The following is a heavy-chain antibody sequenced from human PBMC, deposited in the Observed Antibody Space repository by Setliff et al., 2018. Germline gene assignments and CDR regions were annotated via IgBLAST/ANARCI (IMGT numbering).Heavy chain of an antibody. CDR2: IYYSGNT. CDR3: ARGHCSSGECPNYFDP. J-gene: IGHJ5*02. V-gene: IGHV4-31*03. CDR1: GGSMIGGHYY. D-gene: IGHD2-15*01. Sequence: PSETLSLTCTVSGGSMIGGHYYWSWIRQLPGKGLEWIAYIYYSGNTYYNPSLKSRVTISVDTSKNQFSLKINSVTAADTAVYYCARGHCSSGECPNYFDPWGQGTQGPSPQ.